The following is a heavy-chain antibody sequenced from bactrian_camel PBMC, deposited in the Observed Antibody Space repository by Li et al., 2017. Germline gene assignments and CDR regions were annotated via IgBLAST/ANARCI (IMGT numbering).Heavy chain of an antibody. CDR1: GFSISDTW. V-gene: IGHV3S6*01. Sequence: HVQLVESGGDLVQPGGSLTLSCAASGFSISDTWMHWVRQAPGKGLEWVSAITSDGSSTYYADSVKGRFTISRDNAKNTLYLQLDSLKTEDTAMYYCATYDLLGYWGRGTQVTVS. CDR3: ATYDLLGY. D-gene: IGHD3*01. J-gene: IGHJ6*01. CDR2: ITSDGSST.